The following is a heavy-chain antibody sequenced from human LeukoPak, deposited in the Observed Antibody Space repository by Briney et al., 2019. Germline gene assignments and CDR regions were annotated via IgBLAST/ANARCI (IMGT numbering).Heavy chain of an antibody. CDR3: ARGYSGSYRVDY. D-gene: IGHD1-26*01. CDR1: GFPFISYA. Sequence: GGSLLLSCAASGFPFISYAMSWVRQAPGKGLEVVARIDNDGDGIIYADSVKGRFPISRDNAKNTLYLQMNSLRAEDTAVYYCARGYSGSYRVDYWGQGTLVTVSS. CDR2: IDNDGDGI. V-gene: IGHV3-74*01. J-gene: IGHJ4*02.